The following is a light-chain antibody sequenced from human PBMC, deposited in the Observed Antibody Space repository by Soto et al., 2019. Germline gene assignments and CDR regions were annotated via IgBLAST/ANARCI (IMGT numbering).Light chain of an antibody. V-gene: IGLV1-47*01. Sequence: QSVLTQPPSASGTPGQRVTISCSGSSSNIGSNYVYWYQQLPGTAPKLLIYRNNQRPSGVPDRFSGSKSGTSASLAISGLRSEDEAHYYCATWDDSLGGVVFGGGTKLTVL. CDR2: RNN. CDR3: ATWDDSLGGVV. CDR1: SSNIGSNY. J-gene: IGLJ2*01.